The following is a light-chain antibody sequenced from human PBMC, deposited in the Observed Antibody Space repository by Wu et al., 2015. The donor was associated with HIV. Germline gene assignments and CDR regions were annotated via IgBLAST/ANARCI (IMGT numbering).Light chain of an antibody. J-gene: IGKJ3*01. Sequence: DIQMTQSPSSLSASVGDRVIITCRASQAIGSSLAWYQQRPGRVPKLLLFAASRLESGVPSRFSGDKSGTHYTLTISSLQPEDFATYYCQQYFNVPRTFGPGTKVDI. CDR1: QAIGSS. V-gene: IGKV1-NL1*01. CDR2: AAS. CDR3: QQYFNVPRT.